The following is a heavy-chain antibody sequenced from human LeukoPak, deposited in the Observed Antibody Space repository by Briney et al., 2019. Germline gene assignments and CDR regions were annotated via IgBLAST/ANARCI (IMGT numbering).Heavy chain of an antibody. CDR3: ARCSLRRSLPKDY. V-gene: IGHV1-2*02. Sequence: ASVKVSCKASGYTFTGYYMHWVRQAPGQGLEWMGWINPNSGGTNYAQKFQGRVTMTRDTSISTAYMELSRLRSDDTAVYYCARCSLRRSLPKDYWGQGTLVTVSS. CDR2: INPNSGGT. CDR1: GYTFTGYY. D-gene: IGHD3-10*02. J-gene: IGHJ4*02.